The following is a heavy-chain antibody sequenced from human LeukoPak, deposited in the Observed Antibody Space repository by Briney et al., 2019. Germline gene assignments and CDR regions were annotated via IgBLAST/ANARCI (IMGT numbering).Heavy chain of an antibody. D-gene: IGHD2-15*01. CDR3: GRASSGGSFDY. Sequence: SETLSLTCIVSGGSISSSGYYWGWIRQPPGKGLEWIGSVFYSVSTYYNPSLKSRVIISVDTSKNLFSLKLSSVTAADTAVYYCGRASSGGSFDYGGQGTQVTVSS. J-gene: IGHJ4*02. CDR1: GGSISSSGYY. CDR2: VFYSVST. V-gene: IGHV4-39*07.